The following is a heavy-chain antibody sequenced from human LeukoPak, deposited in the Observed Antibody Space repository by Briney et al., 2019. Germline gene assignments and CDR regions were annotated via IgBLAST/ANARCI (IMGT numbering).Heavy chain of an antibody. V-gene: IGHV1-2*06. CDR3: ARDYCSSTSCLFDY. CDR2: INPNSGDT. D-gene: IGHD2-2*01. CDR1: GGTFSSYA. Sequence: ASVKVSCKASGGTFSSYAISWVRQAPGQGLEWMGRINPNSGDTNYAQKFQGRVTMTRDTSISTAYMELSRLRSDDTAVYYCARDYCSSTSCLFDYWGQGTLVTVSS. J-gene: IGHJ4*02.